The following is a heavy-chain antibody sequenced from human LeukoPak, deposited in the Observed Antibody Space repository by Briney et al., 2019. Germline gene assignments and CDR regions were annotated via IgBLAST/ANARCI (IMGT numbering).Heavy chain of an antibody. CDR2: ISSSVGST. Sequence: GGSLRLSCAPSGFTFSAYTMHWVRQAPGKGLEYVSAISSSVGSTYLADSVKGRFTISRDNSKNTLYLQMDSLRAEDMAVYYCARAHSSGWQKYYYGMDVWGQGTTVTVSS. CDR3: ARAHSSGWQKYYYGMDV. CDR1: GFTFSAYT. J-gene: IGHJ6*02. D-gene: IGHD6-19*01. V-gene: IGHV3-64*02.